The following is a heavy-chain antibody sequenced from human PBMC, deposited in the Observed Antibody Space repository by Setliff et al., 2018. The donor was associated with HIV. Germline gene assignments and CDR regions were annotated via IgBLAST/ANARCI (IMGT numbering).Heavy chain of an antibody. V-gene: IGHV3-7*03. D-gene: IGHD3-3*01. J-gene: IGHJ5*02. Sequence: GGSLRLSCAASGFTFGNFWMQWVRQAPGKGLEWVASISPDGSRKHCVGSVKGRFTASRDNAKSSLFLEMNSLRAEDTAVYFCARVVLITNAVYGVVWNRFDPWGRGTLVTVSS. CDR1: GFTFGNFW. CDR2: ISPDGSRK. CDR3: ARVVLITNAVYGVVWNRFDP.